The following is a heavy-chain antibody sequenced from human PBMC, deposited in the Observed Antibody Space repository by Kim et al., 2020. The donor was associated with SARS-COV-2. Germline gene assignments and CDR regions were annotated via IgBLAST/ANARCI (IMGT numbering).Heavy chain of an antibody. CDR3: ARVFTYNWNEFDS. CDR2: ISTSTTSST. J-gene: IGHJ4*02. V-gene: IGHV3-11*05. D-gene: IGHD1-1*01. CDR1: GFTFSDYY. Sequence: GGSLRLSCAASGFTFSDYYMSWIRQAPGTGPEWVSCISTSTTSSTNYEDSVKRRFTISRDDANNSLVLVMNTLRAEDTALYYCARVFTYNWNEFDSCGQG.